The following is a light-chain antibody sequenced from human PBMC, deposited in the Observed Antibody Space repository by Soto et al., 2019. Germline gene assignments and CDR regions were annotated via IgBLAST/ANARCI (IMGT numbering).Light chain of an antibody. J-gene: IGKJ5*01. CDR1: QSVSSSY. CDR2: GAS. V-gene: IGKV3-20*01. Sequence: EIVMTQSPATLSLSPGERATLSCRASQSVSSSYLAGYQQKPGQAATLLIYGASSRATGIPDRFSGSGSGTDFTLTISRLEPEDFAMYYCHQYGISPPVTFGQGTRLEI. CDR3: HQYGISPPVT.